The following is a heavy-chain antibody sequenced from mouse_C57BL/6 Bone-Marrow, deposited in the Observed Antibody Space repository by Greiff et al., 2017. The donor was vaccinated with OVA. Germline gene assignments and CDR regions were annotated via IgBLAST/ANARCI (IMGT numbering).Heavy chain of an antibody. Sequence: EVKLMESGAELVRPGSSVKMSCKTSGYTFTSYGINWVKQRPGPGLEWIGYIYIGNGYTEYNEKFKGKATLTSDTSSSTAYMQLSSLTSEDSAIYFCARWYYGSSYEEAMDYWGQGTSVTVSS. CDR1: GYTFTSYG. V-gene: IGHV1-58*01. D-gene: IGHD1-1*01. CDR2: IYIGNGYT. J-gene: IGHJ4*01. CDR3: ARWYYGSSYEEAMDY.